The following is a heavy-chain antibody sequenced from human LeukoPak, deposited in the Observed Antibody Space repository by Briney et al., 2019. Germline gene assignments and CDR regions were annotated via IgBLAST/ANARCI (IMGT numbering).Heavy chain of an antibody. CDR1: GYTFTSYD. Sequence: ASVKVSCKASGYTFTSYDINWVRQATGQGLEWMGWMNPNSGNTGYAQKFQGRVTMTRNTSISPAYMELSSLRSEDTAVYYCARGAGVAALSTLDYWGQGTLVTVSS. CDR2: MNPNSGNT. J-gene: IGHJ4*02. CDR3: ARGAGVAALSTLDY. V-gene: IGHV1-8*01. D-gene: IGHD6-13*01.